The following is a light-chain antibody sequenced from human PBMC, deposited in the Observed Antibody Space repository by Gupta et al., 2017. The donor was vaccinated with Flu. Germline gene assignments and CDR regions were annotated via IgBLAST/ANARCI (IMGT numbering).Light chain of an antibody. Sequence: QSALTQPASVSGSPGQSITISCTGTSSDVGGYNYVSWYQQHPGKAPKLMIYEVSNRPSGVSNRFSGSKSGNTASLTISGLQAADEADYYCSSYTSRSTWVFGGGTKLTVL. CDR2: EVS. J-gene: IGLJ3*02. CDR1: SSDVGGYNY. CDR3: SSYTSRSTWV. V-gene: IGLV2-14*01.